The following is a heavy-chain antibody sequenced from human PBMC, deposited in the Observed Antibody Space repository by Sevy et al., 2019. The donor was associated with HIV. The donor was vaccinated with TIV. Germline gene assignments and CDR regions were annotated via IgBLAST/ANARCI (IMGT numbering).Heavy chain of an antibody. CDR2: INSDGSST. V-gene: IGHV3-74*01. D-gene: IGHD3-10*01. CDR3: AKKGGPGSGGYYWYFDL. J-gene: IGHJ2*01. CDR1: GFTFSSYW. Sequence: GGSLRLSCAASGFTFSSYWMHWVRQAPGKGLVWVSHINSDGSSTSYADSVKGRFTISRDNAKNTLYLQMNSLRAEDTAAYYCAKKGGPGSGGYYWYFDLWGRGTLVTVSS.